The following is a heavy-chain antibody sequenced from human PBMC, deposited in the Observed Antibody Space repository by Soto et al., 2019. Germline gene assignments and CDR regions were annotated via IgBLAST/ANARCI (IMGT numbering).Heavy chain of an antibody. D-gene: IGHD2-15*01. J-gene: IGHJ4*02. V-gene: IGHV4-39*01. CDR2: AAYSGGT. Sequence: SETLSLTCTVSGGSIANNNYFWGWVRQPPGKGLEWIGSAAYSGGTYKNPSLKSRVTVSVDTSKNQFSLKLTSVTAADTAVYYCAKVVVGATSHSDFDSWGQGTLVTVSS. CDR1: GGSIANNNYF. CDR3: AKVVVGATSHSDFDS.